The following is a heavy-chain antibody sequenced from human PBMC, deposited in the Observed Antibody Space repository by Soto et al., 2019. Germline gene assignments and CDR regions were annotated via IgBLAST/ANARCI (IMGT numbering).Heavy chain of an antibody. Sequence: EVQLVESGGGLVQLGGSLRLSCAASGFTFSSYWMHWVRQAPGKGLVWVSRIKSDGSGTYYADSVKGRFTISRDNAQNTLDLQMNSLRAEDTAVYYCARGDGDYYDGNGYLGRHWGQGTLGTVSS. D-gene: IGHD3-22*01. CDR1: GFTFSSYW. CDR2: IKSDGSGT. J-gene: IGHJ4*02. CDR3: ARGDGDYYDGNGYLGRH. V-gene: IGHV3-74*01.